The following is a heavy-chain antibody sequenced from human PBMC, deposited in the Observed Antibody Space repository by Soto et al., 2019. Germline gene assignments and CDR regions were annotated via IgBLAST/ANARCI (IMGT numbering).Heavy chain of an antibody. Sequence: EVQLVESGGGLVQPGGSLRLSCAASGVTFRSYWMHWVRQAPGKGLVWVSRISPDGSITNYADSVKGRFTISRDNAKMTMFLQWTSLSAEDTAVYYCTRDVATVPDYWGQGTLATVSS. D-gene: IGHD6-13*01. CDR1: GVTFRSYW. CDR3: TRDVATVPDY. V-gene: IGHV3-74*01. J-gene: IGHJ4*02. CDR2: ISPDGSIT.